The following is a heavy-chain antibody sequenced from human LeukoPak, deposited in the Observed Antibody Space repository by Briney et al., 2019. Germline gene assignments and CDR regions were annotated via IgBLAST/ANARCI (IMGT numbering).Heavy chain of an antibody. Sequence: PGGSLRLSCAASGFTFTSYWMNWVRQAPGEGLEWVGNIKPDGSQTYYVDSVKGRFTISRDNAKNSVSLQLNSLRAEDTAVYFCVRSIDAWGQGTLVTVSS. CDR1: GFTFTSYW. V-gene: IGHV3-7*03. CDR2: IKPDGSQT. CDR3: VRSIDA. D-gene: IGHD3-3*01. J-gene: IGHJ5*02.